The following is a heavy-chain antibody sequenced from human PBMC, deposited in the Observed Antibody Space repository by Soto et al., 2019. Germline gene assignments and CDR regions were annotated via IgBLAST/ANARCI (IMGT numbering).Heavy chain of an antibody. D-gene: IGHD3-22*01. CDR3: ARGGDEGLDYYDSSVGAFDI. V-gene: IGHV4-30-4*01. CDR2: IYYSGST. J-gene: IGHJ3*02. Sequence: QVQLQGSGPGLVKPSQTLSLTCTVSGGSISSGDYYWSWIRQPPGKGLEWIGYIYYSGSTYYNPSLKSRVTISVDTSKNQFSLKLSSVTAADTAVYYCARGGDEGLDYYDSSVGAFDIWGQGTMVTVSS. CDR1: GGSISSGDYY.